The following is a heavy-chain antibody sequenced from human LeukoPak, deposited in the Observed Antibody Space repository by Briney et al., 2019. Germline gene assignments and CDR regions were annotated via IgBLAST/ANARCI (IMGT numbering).Heavy chain of an antibody. Sequence: GGSLRLSCVTSGFTFRNYGMQWVRQAPGKGLEWVQVISHDGTTTFYADSVKGRFTISRDNSKNTLDLQMDSLRAEDTAVYFCAREPNAYSSGWYFQDWGQGALVTVSS. CDR2: ISHDGTTT. J-gene: IGHJ1*01. CDR1: GFTFRNYG. CDR3: AREPNAYSSGWYFQD. D-gene: IGHD6-25*01. V-gene: IGHV3-30*03.